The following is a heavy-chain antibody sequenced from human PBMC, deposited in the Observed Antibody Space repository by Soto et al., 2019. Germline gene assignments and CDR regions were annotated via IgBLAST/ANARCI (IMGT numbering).Heavy chain of an antibody. J-gene: IGHJ4*02. CDR3: ARDGHRYGLDY. CDR1: GFTFSDYN. D-gene: IGHD4-17*01. Sequence: GGSLRLSCAASGFTFSDYNMSWIRQAPGKGLEWVSYISSSSSYTNYADSVKGRFTISRDNAKNPLYLQMNSLRAEDTAVYYCARDGHRYGLDYWGQGTLVTVSS. CDR2: ISSSSSYT. V-gene: IGHV3-11*06.